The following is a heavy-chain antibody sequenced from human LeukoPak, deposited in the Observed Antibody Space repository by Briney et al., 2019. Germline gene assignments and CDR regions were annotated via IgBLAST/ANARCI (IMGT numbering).Heavy chain of an antibody. Sequence: GGSLRLSCAASGFTFSSYSMTWVRQAPGKGLEWVSSISSSSSYIYYADSVKGRFTISRDNAKNSLYLQMNSLRAEDTAVYYCARDYYDSSGYPIFDYWGQGTLVTVSS. CDR1: GFTFSSYS. J-gene: IGHJ4*02. CDR3: ARDYYDSSGYPIFDY. D-gene: IGHD3-22*01. V-gene: IGHV3-21*01. CDR2: ISSSSSYI.